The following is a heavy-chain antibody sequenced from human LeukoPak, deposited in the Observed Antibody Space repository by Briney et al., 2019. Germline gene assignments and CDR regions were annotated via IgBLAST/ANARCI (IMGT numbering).Heavy chain of an antibody. D-gene: IGHD3-16*02. V-gene: IGHV4-4*02. CDR2: IYHSGST. Sequence: SGTLSLTCAVSGGSISSSNWWSWVRQPPGKGLEWIGEIYHSGSTNYNPSLKSRVTISVDKSKNQFSLKLSSVTAADTAVYYCARGHYDYVWGSYRYRLWDYWGQGTLVTVSS. CDR1: GGSISSSNW. J-gene: IGHJ4*02. CDR3: ARGHYDYVWGSYRYRLWDY.